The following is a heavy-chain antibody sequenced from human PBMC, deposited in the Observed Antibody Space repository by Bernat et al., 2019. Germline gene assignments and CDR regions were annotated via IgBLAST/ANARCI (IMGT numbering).Heavy chain of an antibody. Sequence: EVQLLESGGGLVQPGGSLRLSCAASGFTFSTYAMSWVHQAPGKGLEWVSAISGSGGSTYFADSVKGRFSISRDNSRNTLYLQMNSLRADDTAVYYCAKDGPWGFFNNRVDYWGQGTLVTVSS. CDR2: ISGSGGST. J-gene: IGHJ4*02. D-gene: IGHD2/OR15-2a*01. CDR1: GFTFSTYA. CDR3: AKDGPWGFFNNRVDY. V-gene: IGHV3-23*01.